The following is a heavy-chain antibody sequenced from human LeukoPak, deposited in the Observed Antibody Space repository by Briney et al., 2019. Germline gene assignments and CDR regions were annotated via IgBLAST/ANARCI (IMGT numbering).Heavy chain of an antibody. CDR3: ARRDDHNGRDY. CDR2: IYSGGST. V-gene: IGHV3-53*01. J-gene: IGHJ4*02. Sequence: QSGGSLRLSCVVSGFTVSNNYMSWVRRAPRKGLEWVSLIYSGGSTYYADSVKGRFTISRDNSKNTVYLQMNSLRAEDTAMYYCARRDDHNGRDYWGQGTLVTVSS. D-gene: IGHD5-24*01. CDR1: GFTVSNNY.